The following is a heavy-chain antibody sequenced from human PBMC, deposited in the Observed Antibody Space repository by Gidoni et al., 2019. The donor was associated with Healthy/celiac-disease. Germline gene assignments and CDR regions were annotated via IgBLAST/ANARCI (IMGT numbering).Heavy chain of an antibody. Sequence: SGAASGLAFSSYAMHWVRQAPGKGLEWVAVISDDGSNKYYADTVKGRCTITRDNSKNTLYLQMNSLRAEDTAVYYCAREFGELYCFDYWGQGTLVTVSS. CDR2: ISDDGSNK. V-gene: IGHV3-30-3*01. D-gene: IGHD3-10*01. J-gene: IGHJ4*02. CDR1: GLAFSSYA. CDR3: AREFGELYCFDY.